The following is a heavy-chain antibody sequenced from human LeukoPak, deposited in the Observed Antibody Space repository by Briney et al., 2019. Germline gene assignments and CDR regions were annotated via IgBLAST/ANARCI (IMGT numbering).Heavy chain of an antibody. CDR2: ISAYNGNT. D-gene: IGHD3-3*01. CDR1: GYTFTCYG. Sequence: ASVKVSCKASGYTFTCYGISWVRQAPGQGLEWTGWISAYNGNTNYAQKLQGRVTMTTDTSTSTAYMELRSLRSDDTAVYYCARDMFDFWSGYIYYGMDVWGQGTTVTVSS. V-gene: IGHV1-18*01. J-gene: IGHJ6*02. CDR3: ARDMFDFWSGYIYYGMDV.